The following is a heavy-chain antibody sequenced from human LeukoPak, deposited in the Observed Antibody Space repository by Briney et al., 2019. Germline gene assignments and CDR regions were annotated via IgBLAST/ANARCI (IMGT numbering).Heavy chain of an antibody. V-gene: IGHV4-59*01. CDR3: ARGADYFDY. D-gene: IGHD1-26*01. Sequence: PSETLSLTCTVSGGSISSYYWSWIRQPPGKRLEWIGYIYYSGSTNYNPSLKSRVTISVDTSKNECSLKLSSVTAADTAVYYCARGADYFDYWGQGTLVTVSS. CDR1: GGSISSYY. CDR2: IYYSGST. J-gene: IGHJ4*02.